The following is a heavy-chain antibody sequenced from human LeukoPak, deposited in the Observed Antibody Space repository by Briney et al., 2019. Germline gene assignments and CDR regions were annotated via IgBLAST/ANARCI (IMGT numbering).Heavy chain of an antibody. V-gene: IGHV1-18*01. CDR1: GYTFISYG. J-gene: IGHJ6*03. CDR3: ARSKGRVVPAARGLYYMDV. CDR2: ISAYNGNT. D-gene: IGHD2-2*01. Sequence: ASVKVSCKASGYTFISYGISWVRQAPGQGLEWMGWISAYNGNTNYAQKLQGRVTMTTDTSTSTAYMELRSLRSDDTAVYYCARSKGRVVPAARGLYYMDVWGKGTTVTVSS.